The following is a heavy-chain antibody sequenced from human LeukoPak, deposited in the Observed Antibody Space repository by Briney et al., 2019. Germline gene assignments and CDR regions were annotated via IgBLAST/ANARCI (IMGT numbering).Heavy chain of an antibody. CDR1: GFTFSSYW. V-gene: IGHV3-74*01. CDR2: INSDGSST. D-gene: IGHD5-12*01. Sequence: GVSLRLSCAASGFTFSSYWMHWVRQAPGKGLVWVSRINSDGSSTSYADSVKGRFTISRDNAKNTLYLQMNSLRAEDTAVYYCARASQYGGYVLYWGQGTLVAVSS. CDR3: ARASQYGGYVLY. J-gene: IGHJ4*02.